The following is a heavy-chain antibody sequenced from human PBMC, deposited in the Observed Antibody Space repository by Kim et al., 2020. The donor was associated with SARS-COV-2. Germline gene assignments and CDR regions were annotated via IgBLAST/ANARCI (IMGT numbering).Heavy chain of an antibody. CDR3: VKTVGSGGFSCYFDY. J-gene: IGHJ4*02. Sequence: GGSLRLSCAASGFIFRNHGMNWVRQPPGKGLQWVSRIGGGGDGTYHADSVRGRFTIPRDNSRNTVFLQMNSLRAEDTAIYYCVKTVGSGGFSCYFDYWGQGALVTVSS. CDR1: GFIFRNHG. D-gene: IGHD3-10*01. V-gene: IGHV3-23*01. CDR2: IGGGGDGT.